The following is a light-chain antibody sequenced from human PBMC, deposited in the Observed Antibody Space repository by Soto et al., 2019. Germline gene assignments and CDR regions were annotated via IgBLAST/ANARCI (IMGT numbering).Light chain of an antibody. J-gene: IGKJ1*01. CDR3: QQYHSYWT. CDR1: QGISSY. Sequence: AIRMTQSPSSLSASTGDRVTITCRASQGISSYLAWYQQKPGKAPKLLIYAASSLQSGVPQRFSGSGSGTEFTLTISSLQTDDFSTYYCQQYHSYWTFGQGTKVDIK. V-gene: IGKV1-8*01. CDR2: AAS.